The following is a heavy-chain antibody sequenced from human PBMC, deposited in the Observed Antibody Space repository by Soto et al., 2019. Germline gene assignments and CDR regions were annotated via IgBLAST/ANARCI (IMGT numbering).Heavy chain of an antibody. J-gene: IGHJ6*03. V-gene: IGHV2-5*02. Sequence: SGPTLVNPTQTLTLTCTFSGFSLSTSGVGVGWIRQPPGKALEWLALIYLDDDKRYSPSLKSRLTINKNTSKKQVVLTMTNMNPVDTATFYCSRTAPAGVVPAAARYYYYYMDVWGKGTTVTVSS. CDR2: IYLDDDK. CDR1: GFSLSTSGVG. CDR3: SRTAPAGVVPAAARYYYYYMDV. D-gene: IGHD2-2*01.